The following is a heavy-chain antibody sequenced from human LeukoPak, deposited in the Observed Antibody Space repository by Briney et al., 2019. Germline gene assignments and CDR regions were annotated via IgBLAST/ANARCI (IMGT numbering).Heavy chain of an antibody. D-gene: IGHD1-7*01. CDR3: ARVKGNYQNWFDP. CDR1: GGSISSGDFH. CDR2: IYYTGRT. Sequence: PSETLSLTCIVSGGSISSGDFHWSWVRQPPGKGLEWIGYIYYTGRTYYNPSLKSRVTISVDTSRNQFSLKLNSVTATDTAVYYCARVKGNYQNWFDPWGQGTLSPSPQ. V-gene: IGHV4-30-4*01. J-gene: IGHJ5*02.